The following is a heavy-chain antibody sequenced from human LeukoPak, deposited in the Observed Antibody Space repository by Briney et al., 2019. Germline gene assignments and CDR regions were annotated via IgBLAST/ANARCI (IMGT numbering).Heavy chain of an antibody. Sequence: PSETLSLTCAVYGGSFSGYYWSWIRQPPGKGLEWIGEINHSGSTNYNPSLKSRVTISVDTSKNRFSLKLSSVTAADTAVYYCARGRLPDYWGQGTLVTVSS. CDR3: ARGRLPDY. D-gene: IGHD4-11*01. J-gene: IGHJ4*02. V-gene: IGHV4-34*01. CDR1: GGSFSGYY. CDR2: INHSGST.